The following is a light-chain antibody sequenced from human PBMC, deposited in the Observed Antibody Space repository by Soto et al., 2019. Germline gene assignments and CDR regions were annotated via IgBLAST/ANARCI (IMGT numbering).Light chain of an antibody. CDR3: QQYGSSPYT. CDR2: GSS. CDR1: QSVSSSY. V-gene: IGKV3-20*01. J-gene: IGKJ2*01. Sequence: EIVLTQSPGTLSLSPGERATLSCRASQSVSSSYLAWYQQKPGQAPRLLLSGSSSRATGIPERFSGSGSGTDFTLTISRLEPADFAVYYCQQYGSSPYTFGQGTKLDIK.